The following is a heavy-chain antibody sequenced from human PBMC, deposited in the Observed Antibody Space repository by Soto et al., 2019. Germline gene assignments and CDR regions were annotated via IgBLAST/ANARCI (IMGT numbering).Heavy chain of an antibody. D-gene: IGHD2-15*01. CDR1: GFTFSGFY. J-gene: IGHJ2*01. CDR3: EDLDRPVVALPPALRRNEYFDL. V-gene: IGHV3-11*01. CDR2: ISNGGRTT. Sequence: QMQLVESGGGLVKPGGSLRLSCTASGFTFSGFYMTWIRQAPGRGLQWIAYISNGGRTTYYADSVRGRFTISRDNAKNTLFIQLNSLRIEDTATYFCEDLDRPVVALPPALRRNEYFDLWGRGTRVTVS.